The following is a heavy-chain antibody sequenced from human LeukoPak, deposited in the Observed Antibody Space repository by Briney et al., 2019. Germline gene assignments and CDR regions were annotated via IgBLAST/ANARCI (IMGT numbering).Heavy chain of an antibody. CDR3: ARQQSGNWNDVGLDY. CDR1: GGSINLYY. D-gene: IGHD1-1*01. V-gene: IGHV4-59*08. CDR2: IYYNGNT. J-gene: IGHJ4*02. Sequence: SETLSLTCTVSGGSINLYYWNWIRQPPGKGLEWIGYIYYNGNTNYNPSLKSRVTISVDTSKNHFSLKLNSVTAADTAVYYCARQQSGNWNDVGLDYWGQGTLVTVSS.